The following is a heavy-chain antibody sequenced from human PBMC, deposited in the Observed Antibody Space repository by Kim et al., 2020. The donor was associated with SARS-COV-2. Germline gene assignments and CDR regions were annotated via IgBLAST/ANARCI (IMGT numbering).Heavy chain of an antibody. Sequence: GGSLRPSCAASGFTFSNYAMDWVRQAPGKGLEWVSGISGTGGSTDSGDSVKGRFTTSRDNSRNTLYLQMNSLRAEDPAVYYCAERTRTVGGSSYDHGMDVWGRGTTVTVSS. D-gene: IGHD1-26*01. J-gene: IGHJ6*04. CDR2: ISGTGGST. CDR3: AERTRTVGGSSYDHGMDV. CDR1: GFTFSNYA. V-gene: IGHV3-23*01.